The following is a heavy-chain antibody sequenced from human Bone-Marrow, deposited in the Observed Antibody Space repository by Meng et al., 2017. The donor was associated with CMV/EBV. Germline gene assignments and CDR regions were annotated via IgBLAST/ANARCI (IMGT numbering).Heavy chain of an antibody. D-gene: IGHD6-13*01. CDR3: ARGDSSSWASPPLDY. CDR1: GYTFTGYY. Sequence: ASVKVSCKASGYTFTGYYMHWVRQAPGQGLEWMGWINPNSGGTNYAQKFQGRVTMTRDTSISTAYMELSRLRSDDTAVYYCARGDSSSWASPPLDYWGQGTLVTVSS. CDR2: INPNSGGT. J-gene: IGHJ4*02. V-gene: IGHV1-2*02.